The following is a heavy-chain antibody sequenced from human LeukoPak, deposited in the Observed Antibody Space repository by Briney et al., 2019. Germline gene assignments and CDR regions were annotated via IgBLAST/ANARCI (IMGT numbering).Heavy chain of an antibody. D-gene: IGHD3-22*01. V-gene: IGHV1-2*02. J-gene: IGHJ4*02. CDR2: INPNSGGT. CDR1: GYTFTGYY. CDR3: AGRYYDSSGYYYTAIDY. Sequence: ASVKVCCKASGYTFTGYYMHWVRQAPGQGLEWMGWINPNSGGTNYAQKFQGRVTMTRDTSISTAYMELSRLRSDDTAVYYCAGRYYDSSGYYYTAIDYWGQGTLVTVSS.